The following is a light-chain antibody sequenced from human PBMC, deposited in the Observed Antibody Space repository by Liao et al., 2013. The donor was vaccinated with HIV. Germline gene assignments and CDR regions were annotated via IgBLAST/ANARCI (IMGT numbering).Light chain of an antibody. CDR1: DFGTKR. V-gene: IGLV3-21*01. CDR2: HAS. J-gene: IGLJ1*01. Sequence: SYVLTQPPSVSVAPGKTARITCGGDDFGTKRVHWYQQKPGQAPVLLIYHASDRPSGIPERFSGSKSGSTATLTIRGTQATDEAEYFCQVWDSFSTFVFGSGTQVTVL. CDR3: QVWDSFSTFV.